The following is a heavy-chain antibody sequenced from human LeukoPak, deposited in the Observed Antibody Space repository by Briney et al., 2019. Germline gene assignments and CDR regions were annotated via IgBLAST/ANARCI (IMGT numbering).Heavy chain of an antibody. Sequence: GGSLRLSCAASGFTFSMAWMSWVRPAPGKGLEWVGRIKSKTDGGTTDHAAPVKGRFTISRDDSKKTLFLQMNSLKTEDTAVYYCTTDEHVPRYCSGDTCYSWADYWGQGTLVTVSS. J-gene: IGHJ4*02. CDR1: GFTFSMAW. D-gene: IGHD2-15*01. CDR2: IKSKTDGGTT. CDR3: TTDEHVPRYCSGDTCYSWADY. V-gene: IGHV3-15*01.